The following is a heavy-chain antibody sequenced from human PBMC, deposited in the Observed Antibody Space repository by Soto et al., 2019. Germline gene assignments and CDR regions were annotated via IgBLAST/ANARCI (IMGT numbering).Heavy chain of an antibody. D-gene: IGHD3-16*01. CDR2: IIPILGIA. Sequence: QVQLVQSGAEVKKPGSSVKVSCKASGGTFSSYTISWVRQAPGQGLEWMGRIIPILGIANYAQKFQGRVTITADKSTSTAYMELSSLRSEDTAVYYCASASSSRGGTQVDYWGQGTLVTVSS. CDR1: GGTFSSYT. CDR3: ASASSSRGGTQVDY. V-gene: IGHV1-69*02. J-gene: IGHJ4*02.